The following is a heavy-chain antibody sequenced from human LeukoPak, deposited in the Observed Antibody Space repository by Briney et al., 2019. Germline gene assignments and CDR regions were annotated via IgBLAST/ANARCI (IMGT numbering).Heavy chain of an antibody. CDR2: IWDDGSND. Sequence: GGSLSLSCAASGFIFSSYGMHGVGRAPAKGRKGVAVIWDDGSNDYYADSVKGRFTISRDNSKNTLYLQMNSLRAEDTAVYYCARTPNFGGNGIDYWGQGTLVTVSS. J-gene: IGHJ4*02. V-gene: IGHV3-33*01. D-gene: IGHD4-23*01. CDR1: GFIFSSYG. CDR3: ARTPNFGGNGIDY.